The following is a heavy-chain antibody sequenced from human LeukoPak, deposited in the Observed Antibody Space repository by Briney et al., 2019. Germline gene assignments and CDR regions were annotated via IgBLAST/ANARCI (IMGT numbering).Heavy chain of an antibody. CDR3: ARARAAAGAQYFQH. CDR1: GYTFTSYY. D-gene: IGHD6-13*01. J-gene: IGHJ1*01. CDR2: IYTNDGSA. V-gene: IGHV1-46*01. Sequence: ASVKVSCKASGYTFTSYYLHWVRQAPGQRPEWMGIIYTNDGSARYAQKFQGRVTMTRDTSTGTVYMEQSSLSSDDTAVYYCARARAAAGAQYFQHWGQGTLVSASS.